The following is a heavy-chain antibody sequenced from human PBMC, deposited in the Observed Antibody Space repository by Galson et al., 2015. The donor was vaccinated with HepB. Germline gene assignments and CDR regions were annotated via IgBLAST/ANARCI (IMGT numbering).Heavy chain of an antibody. CDR1: GFTFSSYA. D-gene: IGHD6-6*01. CDR3: AKDGGVLKGSSSGRYYFDY. J-gene: IGHJ4*02. CDR2: ISGSGGST. V-gene: IGHV3-23*01. Sequence: SLRLSCAASGFTFSSYAMSWVRQAPGKGLEWVSAISGSGGSTYYADSVKGRFTISRDNSKSTLYLQMNSLRAEDTAVYYCAKDGGVLKGSSSGRYYFDYWGQGTLVTVSS.